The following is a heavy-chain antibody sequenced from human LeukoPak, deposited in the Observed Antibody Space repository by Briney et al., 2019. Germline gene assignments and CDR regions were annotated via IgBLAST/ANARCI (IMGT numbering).Heavy chain of an antibody. Sequence: ASVKVSCKASGYTFTRYYIHWVRQAPGQGLQWMGWINPNSGDTISAQKFHGRVTLTTDTSITTAYMELSSLTSDDPAVYFCARAGPLYTGAYLAYWGQGTLVTVSS. CDR2: INPNSGDT. CDR3: ARAGPLYTGAYLAY. V-gene: IGHV1-2*02. J-gene: IGHJ4*02. CDR1: GYTFTRYY. D-gene: IGHD7-27*01.